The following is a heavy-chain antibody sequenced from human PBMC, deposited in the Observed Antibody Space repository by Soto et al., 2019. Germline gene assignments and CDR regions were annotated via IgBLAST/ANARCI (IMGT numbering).Heavy chain of an antibody. CDR1: GYTFSRYG. CDR3: GRERKWGPLPY. CDR2: INGNTGHT. J-gene: IGHJ4*02. V-gene: IGHV1-18*01. D-gene: IGHD1-26*01. Sequence: QVQLVQSGAEVREPGASVKVSCKTSGYTFSRYGITWVRQAPGQGLEWMGWINGNTGHTIYAMNLEDRLTISTDTTQSTAYMEVRSLKSDETAGYYCGRERKWGPLPYWGQGTLVTVSS.